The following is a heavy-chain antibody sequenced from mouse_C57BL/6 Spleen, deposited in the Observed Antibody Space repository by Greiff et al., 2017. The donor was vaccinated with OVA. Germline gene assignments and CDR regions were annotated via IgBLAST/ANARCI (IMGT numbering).Heavy chain of an antibody. J-gene: IGHJ2*01. CDR3: ARDDYDEVVGYYFDY. CDR1: GFTLSDYG. V-gene: IGHV5-17*01. D-gene: IGHD2-4*01. Sequence: DVMLVESGGGLVKPGGSLKLSCAASGFTLSDYGMHWVRQAPEKGLEWVAYISSGSSTIYYADTVKGRFTISRDNAKNTLFLQMTSLRSEDKAMYYCARDDYDEVVGYYFDYWGQGTTLTVSS. CDR2: ISSGSSTI.